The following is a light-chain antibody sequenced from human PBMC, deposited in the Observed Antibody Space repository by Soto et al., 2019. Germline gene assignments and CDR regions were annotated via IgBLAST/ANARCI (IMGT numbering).Light chain of an antibody. V-gene: IGKV1-9*01. CDR3: QQLNSYPLFT. J-gene: IGKJ3*01. CDR1: QGIRTN. CDR2: AAS. Sequence: IQLTQSPSTLSASVGDRVTITCRASQGIRTNLAWYQKRPGKAPNLLIYAASTLQRGVPPRFSGSGSGTDCTLTISSLQPEDFATYYCQQLNSYPLFTFGPGTKVDFK.